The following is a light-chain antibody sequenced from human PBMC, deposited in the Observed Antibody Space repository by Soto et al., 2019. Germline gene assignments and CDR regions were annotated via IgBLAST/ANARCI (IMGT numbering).Light chain of an antibody. Sequence: QSVLTQPPSASGSPGQSVTISCTGSSSDIGGYDFVSWYQQHPGKVPKLLIYEVTKRPSGVPDRFSGSKSGNTASLTVSGLQADDEADYYCCLHAGSKNYYLFGPGTKLTVL. CDR3: CLHAGSKNYYL. CDR1: SSDIGGYDF. V-gene: IGLV2-8*01. CDR2: EVT. J-gene: IGLJ1*01.